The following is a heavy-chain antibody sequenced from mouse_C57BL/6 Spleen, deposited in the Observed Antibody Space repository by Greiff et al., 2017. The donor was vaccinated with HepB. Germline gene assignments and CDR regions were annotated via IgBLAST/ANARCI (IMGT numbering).Heavy chain of an antibody. V-gene: IGHV5-4*01. CDR1: GFTFSSYA. CDR3: ARDPVTSGFAY. Sequence: EVHLVESGGGLVKPGGSLKLSCAASGFTFSSYAMSWVRQTPEKRLEWVATISDGGSYTYYPDNVKGRFTISRDNAKNNLYLQMSHLKSEDTAMYYCARDPVTSGFAYWGQGTLVTVSA. D-gene: IGHD1-1*01. CDR2: ISDGGSYT. J-gene: IGHJ3*01.